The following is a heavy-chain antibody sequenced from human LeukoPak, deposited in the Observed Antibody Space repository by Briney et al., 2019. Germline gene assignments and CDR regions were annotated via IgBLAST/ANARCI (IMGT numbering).Heavy chain of an antibody. CDR2: IYYSGST. CDR3: ARRSMRVTYYFDY. CDR1: GGSISSGGYY. J-gene: IGHJ4*02. D-gene: IGHD4-23*01. Sequence: KPSETLSLTCTVSGGSISSGGYYWSRIRQHPGKGLEWIGYIYYSGSTYYNPSLKSRVTISVDTSKNQFSLKLSSVTAADTAVYYCARRSMRVTYYFDYWGQGTLVTVSS. V-gene: IGHV4-31*03.